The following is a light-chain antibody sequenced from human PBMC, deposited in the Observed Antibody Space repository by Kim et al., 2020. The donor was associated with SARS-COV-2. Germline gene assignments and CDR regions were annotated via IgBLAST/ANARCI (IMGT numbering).Light chain of an antibody. Sequence: SYELTQPPSVSVSPGQTASITCSGDKLGEKYACWYQQKPGQSPVLVIYQDTKRPSGIPERFSGSNSGNTATLTISGTQAMDEADYYCQTCDSITVVFGGGTKLTVL. CDR1: KLGEKY. CDR3: QTCDSITVV. V-gene: IGLV3-1*01. CDR2: QDT. J-gene: IGLJ2*01.